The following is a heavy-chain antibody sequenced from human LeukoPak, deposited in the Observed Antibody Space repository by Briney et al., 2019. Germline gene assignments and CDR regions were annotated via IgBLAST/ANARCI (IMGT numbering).Heavy chain of an antibody. CDR3: ARGLIVRGVIVGNLFDS. CDR2: IYSGGST. J-gene: IGHJ4*02. D-gene: IGHD3-10*01. Sequence: PGGSLRLSCAASGFTVSSNYMSWLRQAPGKGLEWVSVIYSGGSTYYADSVKGRFTISRDNAKNSLFLQMNSLRAEDTAVYYCARGLIVRGVIVGNLFDSWGQGTLVTVSS. V-gene: IGHV3-66*01. CDR1: GFTVSSNY.